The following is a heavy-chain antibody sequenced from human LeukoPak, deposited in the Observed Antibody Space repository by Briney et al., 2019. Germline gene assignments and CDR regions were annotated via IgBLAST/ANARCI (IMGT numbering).Heavy chain of an antibody. CDR1: GGTFSSYA. J-gene: IGHJ1*01. D-gene: IGHD6-13*01. Sequence: SVKASCKASGGTFSSYAISWVRQAPGQGLEWMGGIIPIFGTANYAQKFQGRVTITTDESTSTAYMELSSLRSEDTAVYYCATISAAAGITEYFQHWGQGTLVTVSS. CDR3: ATISAAAGITEYFQH. V-gene: IGHV1-69*05. CDR2: IIPIFGTA.